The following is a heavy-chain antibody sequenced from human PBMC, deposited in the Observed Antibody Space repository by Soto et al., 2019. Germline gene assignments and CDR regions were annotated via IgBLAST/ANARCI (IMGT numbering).Heavy chain of an antibody. CDR2: IKQDGSER. CDR1: GFTFSSYW. Sequence: GESLKISCAASGFTFSSYWMSWVRQAPGKGLEWVVNIKQDGSERYYMDSVRGRFTASRDNAKNSLYLQMNSLRAEDTAVYFCARVTYSYGWIYDYWGQGSLVTVSS. D-gene: IGHD6-19*01. J-gene: IGHJ4*01. CDR3: ARVTYSYGWIYDY. V-gene: IGHV3-7*01.